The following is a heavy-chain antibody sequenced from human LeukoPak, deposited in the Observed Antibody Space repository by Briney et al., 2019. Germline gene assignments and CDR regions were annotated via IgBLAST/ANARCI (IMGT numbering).Heavy chain of an antibody. J-gene: IGHJ4*02. V-gene: IGHV3-74*03. Sequence: PGGSLRLSCAASGFTFRNHWMHWVRQTPGKGLVWVSRISSDGSSTTYADSVKGRFTISRDNAKNTLYLQMNNLRAEDTAMYYCARDQRATGRPDIHYWAQATLVIV. CDR2: ISSDGSST. CDR1: GFTFRNHW. CDR3: ARDQRATGRPDIHY. D-gene: IGHD5-24*01.